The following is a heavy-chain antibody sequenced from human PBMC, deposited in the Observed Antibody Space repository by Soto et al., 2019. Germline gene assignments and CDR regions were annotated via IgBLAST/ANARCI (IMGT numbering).Heavy chain of an antibody. J-gene: IGHJ4*02. D-gene: IGHD3-22*01. CDR3: ASGAYYYDSSGYLHYFDY. CDR1: GGSFSGYY. CDR2: INHSGST. V-gene: IGHV4-34*01. Sequence: SETLSLTCAVYGGSFSGYYWSWIRQPPGKGLEWIGEINHSGSTNYNPSLKSRVTISVDTSKNQFSLKLSSVTAADTAVYYCASGAYYYDSSGYLHYFDYWGQRTLVTVSS.